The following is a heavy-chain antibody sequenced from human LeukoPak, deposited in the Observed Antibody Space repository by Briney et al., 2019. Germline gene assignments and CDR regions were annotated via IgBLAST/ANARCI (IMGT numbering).Heavy chain of an antibody. J-gene: IGHJ4*02. Sequence: PSETLSLTCAVYGGSFSGYYWSWIRQPPGKGLEWIGEINHSGSTNYNPSLKSRVTISVDTSKNQFSLKLSSVTAADTAVYYCARGLYSSSWYRYWGQGTLVTVS. V-gene: IGHV4-34*01. CDR2: INHSGST. CDR1: GGSFSGYY. D-gene: IGHD6-13*01. CDR3: ARGLYSSSWYRY.